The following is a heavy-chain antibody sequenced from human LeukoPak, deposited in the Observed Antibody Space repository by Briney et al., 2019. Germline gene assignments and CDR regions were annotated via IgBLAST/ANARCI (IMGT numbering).Heavy chain of an antibody. CDR2: IYTSGST. Sequence: SQTLSLTCTVSGGSISSGSYYWSRIRQPAGKGLEWIGRIYTSGSTNYNPSLKSRVTISVDTSKNQFSLKLSSVTAADTAVYCCAGGYCSGGSCAKGDYWGQGTLVTISS. V-gene: IGHV4-61*02. CDR1: GGSISSGSYY. D-gene: IGHD2-15*01. J-gene: IGHJ4*02. CDR3: AGGYCSGGSCAKGDY.